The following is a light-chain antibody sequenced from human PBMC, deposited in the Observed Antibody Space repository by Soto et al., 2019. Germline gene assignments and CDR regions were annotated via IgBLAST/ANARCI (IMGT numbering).Light chain of an antibody. J-gene: IGKJ2*01. CDR2: DTS. CDR3: QQYDNLPRNT. Sequence: DLQMTQSPSSLSASVGDRVTITCQASQDISKYLNWYQQKPGKAPKLLIYDTSNLETGVPSRFSGSCSGTHFTFTISSLQPEDTAIYYCQQYDNLPRNTFGQGTKLEIK. CDR1: QDISKY. V-gene: IGKV1-33*01.